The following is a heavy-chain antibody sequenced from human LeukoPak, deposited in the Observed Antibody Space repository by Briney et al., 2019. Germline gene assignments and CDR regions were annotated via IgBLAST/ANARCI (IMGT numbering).Heavy chain of an antibody. CDR2: ISYSGST. CDR3: ATTELWLAFDS. CDR1: GGPISSYY. Sequence: SETLSLTCTVSGGPISSYYWSWIRQPPGKGLEWIGYISYSGSTNYNPSLKSRVTISVDTSKNQFSLNLISVTAADTAVYYCATTELWLAFDSWGQGTLVTVSS. V-gene: IGHV4-59*01. D-gene: IGHD6-19*01. J-gene: IGHJ4*02.